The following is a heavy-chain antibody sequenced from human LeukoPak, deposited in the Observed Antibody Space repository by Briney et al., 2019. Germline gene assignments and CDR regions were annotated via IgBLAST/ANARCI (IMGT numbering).Heavy chain of an antibody. CDR1: GYTFTGYH. CDR2: INPNSGDT. Sequence: ASVKVSCTASGYTFTGYHMHWVRQAPGQGLEWMGRINPNSGDTNYAQKFQGRVTMTRDTSISTAYMELSRLRSDDTAVYYCARRKDSRSFRTPYYYYGMDVWGQGTTVTVSS. D-gene: IGHD4-11*01. CDR3: ARRKDSRSFRTPYYYYGMDV. V-gene: IGHV1-2*06. J-gene: IGHJ6*02.